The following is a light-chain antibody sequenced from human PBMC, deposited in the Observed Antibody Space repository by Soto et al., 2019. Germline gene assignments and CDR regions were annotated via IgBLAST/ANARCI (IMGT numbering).Light chain of an antibody. CDR2: EGS. CDR3: CSYAGSSTSVV. V-gene: IGLV2-23*01. J-gene: IGLJ2*01. Sequence: QSALTQPASVSGSPGQSITISCTGTSSDVGSYNLVSWYQQQPGKAPTLTIYEGSKRPSGGSNRFSGSTSGNTASLTISGLQAEDEADYYCCSYAGSSTSVVFGGGTQLTVL. CDR1: SSDVGSYNL.